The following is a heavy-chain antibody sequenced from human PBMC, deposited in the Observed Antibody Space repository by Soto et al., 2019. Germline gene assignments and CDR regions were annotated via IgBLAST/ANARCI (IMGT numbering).Heavy chain of an antibody. Sequence: EVQLLESGGGLVQPGGSPRLSCAASGFTFRSYAMSWVRQAPGKGLEWVSAFSGTTSSTYYADSVKGRFTISRDNSKNTLYLQLNSLKAEDTALYYCAKGQKWELPLDYWGQGALVTVSS. D-gene: IGHD1-26*01. CDR2: FSGTTSST. V-gene: IGHV3-23*01. CDR3: AKGQKWELPLDY. J-gene: IGHJ4*02. CDR1: GFTFRSYA.